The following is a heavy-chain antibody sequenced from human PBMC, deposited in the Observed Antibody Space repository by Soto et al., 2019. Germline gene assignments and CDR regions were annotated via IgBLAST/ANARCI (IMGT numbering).Heavy chain of an antibody. CDR1: GFTFRNYA. CDR2: ISGGGGST. D-gene: IGHD4-17*01. CDR3: AKHQRSDYVIDH. V-gene: IGHV3-23*01. J-gene: IGHJ4*02. Sequence: EVQLLESGGGLVQPGGSLRLSCAASGFTFRNYAMSWVRLAPGKGLEWVSTISGGGGSTYYADSVKGRFTISRDNSERTLYLQLNSLRAEDTAIFYCAKHQRSDYVIDHWGQGILVTVSS.